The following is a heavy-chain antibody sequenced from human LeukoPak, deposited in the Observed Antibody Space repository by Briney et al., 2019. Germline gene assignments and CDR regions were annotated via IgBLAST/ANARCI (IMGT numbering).Heavy chain of an antibody. CDR2: ISSDGSST. D-gene: IGHD6-19*01. V-gene: IGHV3-74*01. J-gene: IGHJ1*01. CDR1: GFTFSSYW. CDR3: ARDSDGVAGTTSYFQH. Sequence: SGGSLRLPCAASGFTFSSYWMHWVRQAPGKGLVWVSHISSDGSSTGYADSVKGRFTISRDNAKKSLYLQMNSLRAEDTAVYCCARDSDGVAGTTSYFQHWGQGTLVTVSS.